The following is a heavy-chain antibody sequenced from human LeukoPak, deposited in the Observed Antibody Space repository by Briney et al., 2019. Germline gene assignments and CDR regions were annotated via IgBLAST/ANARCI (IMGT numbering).Heavy chain of an antibody. J-gene: IGHJ4*02. V-gene: IGHV4-4*07. D-gene: IGHD3-9*01. CDR3: ASRPRADILTGYYPPDY. Sequence: PSETLSLTCTVSGGSISSYYWSWIRQPAGKGLEWIGRIYTSGSTNYNPSLKSRVTMSVDTSKNQFSLKLSSGTAADTAVYYCASRPRADILTGYYPPDYWGQGTLVTVSS. CDR1: GGSISSYY. CDR2: IYTSGST.